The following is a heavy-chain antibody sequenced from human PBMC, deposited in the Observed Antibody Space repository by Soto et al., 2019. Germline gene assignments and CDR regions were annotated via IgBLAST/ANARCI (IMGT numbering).Heavy chain of an antibody. V-gene: IGHV4-34*02. D-gene: IGHD3-10*01. CDR2: ITQSGSP. J-gene: IGHJ4*02. CDR1: GGSFSGYY. Sequence: QVQLQQWGAGLLNPSETLSLRCAVHGGSFSGYYWSWLRQPPGKGLEWIGEITQSGSPTYNPSLGRRVTISMDTSENQFSLRLTPVTAADTSVYYWARGRITMIRGGYFDFWGQGTLVNVSS. CDR3: ARGRITMIRGGYFDF.